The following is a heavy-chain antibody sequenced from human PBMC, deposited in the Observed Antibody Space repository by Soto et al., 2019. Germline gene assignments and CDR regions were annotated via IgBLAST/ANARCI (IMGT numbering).Heavy chain of an antibody. CDR3: ANGSEWLGTWDFDY. CDR2: ISYDETAP. D-gene: IGHD6-19*01. J-gene: IGHJ4*02. CDR1: GFAFSDYG. V-gene: IGHV3-30*18. Sequence: QVQLVESGGGVVQPGTSLRLSCSASGFAFSDYGVHWVRQAPGKALEWVASISYDETAPYYSDSVKGRFTISRDNAKNALFLDKNSLRTGDTAMYYCANGSEWLGTWDFDYWCEGTLVTVS.